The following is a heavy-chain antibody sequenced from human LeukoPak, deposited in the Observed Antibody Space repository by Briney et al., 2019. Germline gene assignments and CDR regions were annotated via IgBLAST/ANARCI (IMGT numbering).Heavy chain of an antibody. D-gene: IGHD3-22*01. Sequence: PSPTLSLTCTVSGASISSYYWGWIRQPPGKGLEWIGSIYYSGSTYYHPSIKKPVSLSVDTSKNQFSMKPSSVPGADPAVYYWARDWSDRSGSTSLRAFD. CDR2: IYYSGST. CDR1: GASISSYY. CDR3: ARDWSDRSGSTSLRAFD. J-gene: IGHJ3*02. V-gene: IGHV4-59*12.